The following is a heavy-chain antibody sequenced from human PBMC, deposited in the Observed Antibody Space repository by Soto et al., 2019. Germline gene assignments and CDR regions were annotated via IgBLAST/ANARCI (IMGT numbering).Heavy chain of an antibody. D-gene: IGHD1-26*01. CDR3: ARLRPSGTSDY. CDR2: IYYSGST. CDR1: GGSISSYY. V-gene: IGHV4-59*08. J-gene: IGHJ4*02. Sequence: SETLSLTCTVAGGSISSYYGSRIRQPPGKGLEWIGYIYYSGSTNYNPSLKSRVTISVDTSKNQFSLKLSSVTAADTAIYYCARLRPSGTSDYWGQGTLVTVSS.